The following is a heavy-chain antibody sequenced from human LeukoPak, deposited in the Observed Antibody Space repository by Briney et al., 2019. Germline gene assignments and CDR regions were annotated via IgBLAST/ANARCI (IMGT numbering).Heavy chain of an antibody. CDR2: IHPGFLNI. J-gene: IGHJ4*02. D-gene: IGHD3-10*01. Sequence: ASVKVSCKTSGFTFSNYYVHWVRLAPGPGLEWLGNIHPGFLNIYYVQKFQGRVTMTRDTSTSTVYMELSSLTSDDTAVYYCAREAPGTYDFDYWGQGTLVTVSS. CDR3: AREAPGTYDFDY. V-gene: IGHV1-46*01. CDR1: GFTFSNYY.